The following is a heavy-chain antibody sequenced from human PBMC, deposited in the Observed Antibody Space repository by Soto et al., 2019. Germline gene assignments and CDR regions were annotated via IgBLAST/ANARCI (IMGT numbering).Heavy chain of an antibody. CDR2: ISYDGSNK. CDR1: GFTFSSYW. J-gene: IGHJ6*02. V-gene: IGHV3-30*18. D-gene: IGHD3-10*01. Sequence: GGSLRLSCAASGFTFSSYWMSWVRQAPGKGLEWVAVISYDGSNKYYADSVKGRFTISRDNSKNTLYLQMNSLRAEDTAVYYCAKDRYTYGSGSYSDGMDVWGQGTTVTVSS. CDR3: AKDRYTYGSGSYSDGMDV.